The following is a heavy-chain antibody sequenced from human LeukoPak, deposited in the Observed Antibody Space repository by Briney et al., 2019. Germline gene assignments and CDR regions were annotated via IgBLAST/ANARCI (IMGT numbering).Heavy chain of an antibody. J-gene: IGHJ6*03. CDR3: ARDYGDHADYYMDV. D-gene: IGHD4-17*01. V-gene: IGHV3-21*01. CDR1: GFTFSSYS. Sequence: GSLRLSCAASGFTFSSYSMNWVRQAPGKGLEWVSSISSSSSSIYYADSGKGRFTISRDNAKNSLYLQMNTLRARDTAVNYWARDYGDHADYYMDVWGKGTTVTVSS. CDR2: ISSSSSSI.